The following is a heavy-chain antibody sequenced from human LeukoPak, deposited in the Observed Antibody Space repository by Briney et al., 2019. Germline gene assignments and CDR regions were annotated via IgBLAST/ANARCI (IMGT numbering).Heavy chain of an antibody. CDR2: ISYSGTT. V-gene: IGHV4-59*01. J-gene: IGHJ4*02. D-gene: IGHD3-10*01. CDR3: VRSGLVRGVST. CDR1: GDSMTNYH. Sequence: PSETLSLTCSVSGDSMTNYHWTWIRRPPGKELEWIGSISYSGTTNYNPSLNSRVTMSVDTSKKQFSLRLNSVTAADTAVYYCVRSGLVRGVSTWGQGTLVTVSS.